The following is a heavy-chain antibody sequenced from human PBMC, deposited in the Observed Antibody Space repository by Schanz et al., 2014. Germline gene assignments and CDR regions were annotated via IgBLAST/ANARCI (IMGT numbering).Heavy chain of an antibody. Sequence: QVQLVQSGAEAKKPGASVKVSCKASGYTFTSYGISWVRQAPGQGLEWMGWISPYNGNTNYAQKLQGRVTMTADTSTSTAYMDLRSLRSEDTAVYYCARLGTGMAVAGSVIDSYYYYMDVWGEGTTVTVSS. CDR1: GYTFTSYG. J-gene: IGHJ6*03. CDR3: ARLGTGMAVAGSVIDSYYYYMDV. CDR2: ISPYNGNT. D-gene: IGHD6-19*01. V-gene: IGHV1-18*01.